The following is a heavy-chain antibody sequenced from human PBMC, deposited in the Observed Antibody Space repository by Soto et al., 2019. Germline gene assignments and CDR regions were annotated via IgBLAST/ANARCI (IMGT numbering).Heavy chain of an antibody. J-gene: IGHJ4*02. V-gene: IGHV3-30*03. D-gene: IGHD4-17*01. CDR3: AGAEETTVTTGY. CDR1: GFTFSSYG. CDR2: ISYDGSNK. Sequence: QVQLVESGGGVVQPGRSLRLSCAASGFTFSSYGIHWVRQAPGKGLEWVAVISYDGSNKYYADSVKGRFTISRDNSKNTLYLQMNSLRAEDTAVYYCAGAEETTVTTGYWGQGTLVTVSS.